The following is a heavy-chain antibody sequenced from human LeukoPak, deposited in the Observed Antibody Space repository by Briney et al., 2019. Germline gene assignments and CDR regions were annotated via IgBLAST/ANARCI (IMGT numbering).Heavy chain of an antibody. CDR2: ISSSSSYI. V-gene: IGHV3-21*01. CDR1: GFSLSTYS. CDR3: ARVPSDY. J-gene: IGHJ4*02. Sequence: GGSLRLSCAPSGFSLSTYSMNYVRHAPGRGLEWVSSISSSSSYIYYADSVKGRFTISRDNAKNSVYLEMNSLRVEDTAVYYCARVPSDYWGQGTLVTVSS.